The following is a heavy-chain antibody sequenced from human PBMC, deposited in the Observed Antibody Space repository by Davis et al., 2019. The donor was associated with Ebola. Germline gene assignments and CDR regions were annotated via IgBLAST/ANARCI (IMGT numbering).Heavy chain of an antibody. Sequence: SVKVSCKASGGTFSSYAISWVRQAPGQGLEWMGRIIPILGIANYAQKFQGRVTITADKSTSTAYMELSSLRSEDTAVYYCARATAVSTVTTDWGQGTLVNVSS. D-gene: IGHD4-17*01. CDR2: IIPILGIA. CDR1: GGTFSSYA. J-gene: IGHJ4*02. V-gene: IGHV1-69*04. CDR3: ARATAVSTVTTD.